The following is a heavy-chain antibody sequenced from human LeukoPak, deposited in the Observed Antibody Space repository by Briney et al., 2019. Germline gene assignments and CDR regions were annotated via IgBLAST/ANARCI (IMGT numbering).Heavy chain of an antibody. CDR2: IYTSGST. V-gene: IGHV4-61*02. CDR3: ARVRAARLYFDY. D-gene: IGHD6-6*01. J-gene: IGHJ4*02. CDR1: GGSISSGSYY. Sequence: SETLSLTCTVSGGSISSGSYYWSWIRQPAGKGLEWIGRIYTSGSTNYNPSLKSRATISVDTSKNQFSLKLSSVTAADTAVYYCARVRAARLYFDYWGQGTLVTVSS.